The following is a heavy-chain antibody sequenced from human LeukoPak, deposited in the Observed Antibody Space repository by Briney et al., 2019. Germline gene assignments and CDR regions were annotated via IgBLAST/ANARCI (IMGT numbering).Heavy chain of an antibody. CDR1: GYSISSGYY. Sequence: SETLSLTCTVSGYSISSGYYWGWIRQPPGKGLEWIGSIYHSGSTYYNPSLKSRVTISVDTSKNQFSLKLSSVTAADTAVYYYAREDYGGPHVYYYYGMDVWGQGTTVTVSS. CDR2: IYHSGST. D-gene: IGHD4-23*01. J-gene: IGHJ6*02. CDR3: AREDYGGPHVYYYYGMDV. V-gene: IGHV4-38-2*02.